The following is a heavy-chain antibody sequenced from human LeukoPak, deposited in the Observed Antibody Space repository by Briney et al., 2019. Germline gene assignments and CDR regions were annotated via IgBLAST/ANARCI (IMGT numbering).Heavy chain of an antibody. V-gene: IGHV3-23*01. D-gene: IGHD3-9*01. J-gene: IGHJ6*02. Sequence: GGSLRLSCAASGFTFSSYAMSWVRQAPGKGLEWVSAISGSGGSTYYADSVKGRFTISRDNSKNTLYLQMNSLRAEDTAVYYCAKESSRYDILTGYYLTSYGMDVWGQGTTVTVSS. CDR2: ISGSGGST. CDR1: GFTFSSYA. CDR3: AKESSRYDILTGYYLTSYGMDV.